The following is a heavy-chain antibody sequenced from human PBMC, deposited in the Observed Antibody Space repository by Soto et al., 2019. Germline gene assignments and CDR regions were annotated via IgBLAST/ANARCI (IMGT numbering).Heavy chain of an antibody. CDR2: INPSGGST. CDR3: ARRGSIVLVPAANNWFDP. D-gene: IGHD2-2*01. V-gene: IGHV1-46*01. Sequence: ASVKVSCKASGYTFTSYYMHWVRQAPGQGLEWMGIINPSGGSTSYAQKFQGRVTMTRDTSTSTVYMELSSLRSEDTAVYYCARRGSIVLVPAANNWFDPWGQGTLVTVSS. CDR1: GYTFTSYY. J-gene: IGHJ5*02.